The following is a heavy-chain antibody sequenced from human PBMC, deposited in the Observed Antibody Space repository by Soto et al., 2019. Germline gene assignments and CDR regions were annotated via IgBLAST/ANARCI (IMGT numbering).Heavy chain of an antibody. CDR2: ISYDGSNK. J-gene: IGHJ4*02. Sequence: PGGSLRLSCAASGFTFSSYAMHWVRQAPGKGLEWVAVISYDGSNKYYADSVKGRFTISRDNSKNTLYLQMNSLRAEDTAVYYCARASLLSMVRGVNGYWGQGTRATVPQ. D-gene: IGHD3-10*01. V-gene: IGHV3-30-3*01. CDR3: ARASLLSMVRGVNGY. CDR1: GFTFSSYA.